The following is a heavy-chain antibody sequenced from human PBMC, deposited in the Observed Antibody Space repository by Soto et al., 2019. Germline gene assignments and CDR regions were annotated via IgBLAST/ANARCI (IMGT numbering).Heavy chain of an antibody. CDR1: GGSINSYY. D-gene: IGHD3-22*01. CDR2: IYYSGST. Sequence: PSETLSLTCTVSGGSINSYYWNWIRQPPGKGLEWIGYIYYSGSTSYNPSLKSRVTISVDTSKHQFSLKLSSVTAADTAVYYCARTQYYYDSSASDVWGQGTTVTVPS. J-gene: IGHJ6*02. V-gene: IGHV4-59*01. CDR3: ARTQYYYDSSASDV.